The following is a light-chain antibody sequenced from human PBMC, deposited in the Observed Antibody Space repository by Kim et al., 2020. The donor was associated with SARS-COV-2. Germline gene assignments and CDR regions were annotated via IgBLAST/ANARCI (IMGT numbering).Light chain of an antibody. V-gene: IGLV3-1*01. CDR1: KLGDKY. CDR3: QAWDSSTRYV. CDR2: QDS. Sequence: SYELTQPPSVSVSPGQTASITCSGDKLGDKYACWYQQKPGQSPVLVIHQDSKRPSGIPERFSGSNSGNTATLTISGTQAMDEADYYCQAWDSSTRYVFGT. J-gene: IGLJ1*01.